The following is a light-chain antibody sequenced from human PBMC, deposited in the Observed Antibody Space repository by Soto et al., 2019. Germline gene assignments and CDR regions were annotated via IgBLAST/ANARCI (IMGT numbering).Light chain of an antibody. V-gene: IGKV3-20*01. CDR2: AAS. Sequence: EIVLTQSPGTLSLSPGERATLSCRASQSVSSSYLAWYQQKPGQAPRLLIYAASSRATGIPDRFSGSGSGTDFTLTISRLEPEDFAVYYWQQYDRSLYTFGQGTKLEIK. CDR1: QSVSSSY. CDR3: QQYDRSLYT. J-gene: IGKJ2*01.